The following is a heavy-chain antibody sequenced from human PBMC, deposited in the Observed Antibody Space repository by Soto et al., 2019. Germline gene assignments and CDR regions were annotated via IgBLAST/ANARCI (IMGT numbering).Heavy chain of an antibody. J-gene: IGHJ4*02. D-gene: IGHD3-16*01. CDR1: GYTFTSYS. V-gene: IGHV1-3*01. CDR3: APQDVLVPCYFDC. CDR2: INAGNGNT. Sequence: ASVNVSFKASGYTFTSYSMHWVRQAPGKRLELMGWINAGNGNTKYSHKFQGRVTITRDTSESTAYMELSSLRSEDTAVYYCAPQDVLVPCYFDCWGQGTLVAVSS.